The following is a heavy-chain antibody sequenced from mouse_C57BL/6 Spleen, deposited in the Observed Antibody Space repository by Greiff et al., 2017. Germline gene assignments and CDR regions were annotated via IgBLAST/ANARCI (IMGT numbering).Heavy chain of an antibody. CDR2: ISSGSSTI. CDR3: ARNDYYGSSLLYWYFDV. J-gene: IGHJ1*03. Sequence: EVHLVESGGGLVKPGGSLKLSCAASGFTFSDYGMHWVRQAPETGLEWVAYISSGSSTIYYADTVKGRFTISRDNAKNTLFLQMTSLRSEDTAMYYCARNDYYGSSLLYWYFDVWGTGTTVTVSS. V-gene: IGHV5-17*01. D-gene: IGHD1-1*01. CDR1: GFTFSDYG.